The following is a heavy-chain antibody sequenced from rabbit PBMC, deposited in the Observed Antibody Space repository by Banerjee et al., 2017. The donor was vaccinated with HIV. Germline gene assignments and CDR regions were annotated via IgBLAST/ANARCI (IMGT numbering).Heavy chain of an antibody. D-gene: IGHD1-1*01. V-gene: IGHV1S45*01. J-gene: IGHJ4*01. CDR3: ARDLASVIGWNFHL. CDR1: GFDFSSNA. CDR2: INSSSRNV. Sequence: LEESGGGLVKPEGSLTLTCKASGFDFSSNAICWVRQAPGKGLEWIGCINSSSRNVVYASWATGRFTLSKASSTTVTLQMSSLTAADTAMYLCARDLASVIGWNFHLWGPDHLVT.